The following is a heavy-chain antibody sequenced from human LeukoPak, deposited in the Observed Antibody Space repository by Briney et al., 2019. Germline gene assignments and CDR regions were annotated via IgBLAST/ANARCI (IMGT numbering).Heavy chain of an antibody. CDR1: GYTFTGYY. D-gene: IGHD6-19*01. CDR3: ARERGTLAVAGDAFDI. Sequence: ASVKVSCKASGYTFTGYYMHWVRQAPGEGLEWMGWINPNSGGTKYAQKFQGRVTMTRETSINTAYMEVRRLTSDDTAVYYCARERGTLAVAGDAFDIWGQGTMVTVSS. CDR2: INPNSGGT. J-gene: IGHJ3*02. V-gene: IGHV1-2*02.